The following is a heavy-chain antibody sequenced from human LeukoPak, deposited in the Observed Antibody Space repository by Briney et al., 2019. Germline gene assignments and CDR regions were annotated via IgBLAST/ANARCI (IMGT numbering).Heavy chain of an antibody. CDR3: TRDTDYGSATNYFDH. Sequence: PGGSLRLSCAASGFTFDDYAMHWVRQAPGKGLEWVSLISWEGDTTYYADSVRGRFTISRDNSKNSLYLQMNSLTADDTAFYHCTRDTDYGSATNYFDHWGQGTLVSVSS. CDR1: GFTFDDYA. D-gene: IGHD3-10*01. CDR2: ISWEGDTT. J-gene: IGHJ4*02. V-gene: IGHV3-43D*04.